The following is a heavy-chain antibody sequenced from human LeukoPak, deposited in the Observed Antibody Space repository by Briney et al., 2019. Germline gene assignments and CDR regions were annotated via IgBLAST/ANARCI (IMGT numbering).Heavy chain of an antibody. Sequence: GASVKVSCKASGYTFTNYGIFWVRQAPGQGLEWMGWISAYSGNTNYAQKLQGGVTMTTETSTSTAYMELESLRSDDTAVYYCAISQGSYYDTSGYLGGDYWGQGTLVTVSS. CDR1: GYTFTNYG. CDR3: AISQGSYYDTSGYLGGDY. J-gene: IGHJ4*02. CDR2: ISAYSGNT. V-gene: IGHV1-18*01. D-gene: IGHD3-22*01.